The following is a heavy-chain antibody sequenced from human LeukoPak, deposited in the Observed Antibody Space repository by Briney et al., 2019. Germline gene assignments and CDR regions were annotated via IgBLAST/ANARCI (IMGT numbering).Heavy chain of an antibody. V-gene: IGHV3-30*04. CDR1: GFSFSVYE. D-gene: IGHD1/OR15-1a*01. Sequence: SLRLSCAASGFSFSVYEIHWVRQAPGKGLEWVAVISYDGTNKYYAESVRGRFTISRDNSANTLYLYMNSLTGADTSVYYCTLTTLAVVYYFDYWGQGTLVTVSS. CDR2: ISYDGTNK. CDR3: TLTTLAVVYYFDY. J-gene: IGHJ4*02.